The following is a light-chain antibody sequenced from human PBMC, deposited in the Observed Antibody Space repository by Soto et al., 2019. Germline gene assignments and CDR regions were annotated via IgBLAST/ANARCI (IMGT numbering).Light chain of an antibody. CDR3: SSYTTSSTLI. J-gene: IGLJ2*01. Sequence: QSVLTQPASVSGSPGQSITISCTGTSSDVGGYNYVSWYQQHPGKAPKLMIYDVSNRPSGVSNRVAGSKSGNTASQTISGLQAEDEADYYCSSYTTSSTLIFGGGTKLTVL. V-gene: IGLV2-14*01. CDR2: DVS. CDR1: SSDVGGYNY.